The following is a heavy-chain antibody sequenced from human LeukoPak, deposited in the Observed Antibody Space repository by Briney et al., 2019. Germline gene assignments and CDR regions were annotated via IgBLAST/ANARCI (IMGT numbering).Heavy chain of an antibody. Sequence: GGSLRLSCAASGFNFIDYSMNWVRQAPGKGLEWISYIGISSGNTKYADSVKGRFTISRDKARNSLYLQMNSMRVEDTAVYYCARDHRYAFDNWGHGTLVTVSS. CDR2: IGISSGNT. CDR3: ARDHRYAFDN. CDR1: GFNFIDYS. J-gene: IGHJ4*01. V-gene: IGHV3-48*01. D-gene: IGHD5-12*01.